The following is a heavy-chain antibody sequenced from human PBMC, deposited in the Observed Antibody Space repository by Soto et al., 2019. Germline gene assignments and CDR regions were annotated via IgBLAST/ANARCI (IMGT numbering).Heavy chain of an antibody. CDR3: ARRAITGSTKWGAFDI. CDR2: TSGTADNT. V-gene: IGHV3-23*01. J-gene: IGHJ3*02. D-gene: IGHD1-7*01. CDR1: GFSFSNYV. Sequence: GGSLRLSCSASGFSFSNYVMNWVRQAPGKGLEWVSSTSGTADNTFYADSVKGRFTISRDNSKNTLYLQMNSLRAEDVALYYCARRAITGSTKWGAFDIWGQGTLVTVSS.